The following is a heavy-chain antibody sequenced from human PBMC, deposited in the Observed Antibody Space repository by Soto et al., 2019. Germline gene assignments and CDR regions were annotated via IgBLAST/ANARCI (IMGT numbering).Heavy chain of an antibody. CDR2: ISSSSSYI. D-gene: IGHD6-13*01. CDR3: ARSLSSSHGAYYYYGMDV. J-gene: IGHJ6*02. V-gene: IGHV3-21*01. Sequence: TGGSLRLSCAASGFTFSSYSMNWVRQAPGKGLEWVSFISSSSSYIYYADSVKGRFTISRDNAKNSLYLQMNSLRAEDTAVYYCARSLSSSHGAYYYYGMDVWGQGTTVTVSS. CDR1: GFTFSSYS.